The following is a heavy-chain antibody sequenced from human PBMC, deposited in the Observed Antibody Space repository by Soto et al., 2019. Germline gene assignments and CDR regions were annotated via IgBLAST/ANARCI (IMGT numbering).Heavy chain of an antibody. CDR2: IYPGDSDT. CDR1: GYSFTSYW. D-gene: IGHD6-19*01. Sequence: GESLKISCKGSGYSFTSYWIGWVRQMAGKGLEWMGIIYPGDSDTRYSPAFQGQVTISADKSISTAYLQWSSLKASDTAMYYCARKVAVAANWFDTGGQGTLVT. J-gene: IGHJ5*02. CDR3: ARKVAVAANWFDT. V-gene: IGHV5-51*01.